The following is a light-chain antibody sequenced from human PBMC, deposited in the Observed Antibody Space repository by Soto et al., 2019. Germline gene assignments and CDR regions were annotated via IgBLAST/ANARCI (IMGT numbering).Light chain of an antibody. V-gene: IGKV4-1*01. J-gene: IGKJ1*01. CDR1: QSVLYSSNNKNY. Sequence: DIVMTQSPDSLAVSLGERATINCKSSQSVLYSSNNKNYLGWYQQKPGHPPKLLIYWASTRESGVPDRFSGSGSGTDFTLTISSLQAEDVAVYYCQQYYSPPWTFGQGTKVEIK. CDR2: WAS. CDR3: QQYYSPPWT.